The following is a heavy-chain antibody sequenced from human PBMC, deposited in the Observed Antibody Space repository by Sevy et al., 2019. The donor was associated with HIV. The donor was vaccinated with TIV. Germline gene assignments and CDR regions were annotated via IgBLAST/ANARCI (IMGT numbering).Heavy chain of an antibody. CDR1: GFTFNTYA. CDR3: AKSLYDSTGYYPVLDY. J-gene: IGHJ4*02. Sequence: GSLRLSCEASGFTFNTYAMNWVRQAPGKGLERVSGISNGGERTDYTDSVKGRVTISRDNFKNTLFLQLNSLRADDTAVYYCAKSLYDSTGYYPVLDYWGQGTPVTVSS. V-gene: IGHV3-23*01. CDR2: ISNGGERT. D-gene: IGHD3-22*01.